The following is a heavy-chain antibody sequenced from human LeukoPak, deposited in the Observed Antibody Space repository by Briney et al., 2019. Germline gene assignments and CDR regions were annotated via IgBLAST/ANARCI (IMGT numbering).Heavy chain of an antibody. V-gene: IGHV1-69*06. CDR3: ARVASEGYSYGYSSYYFDY. D-gene: IGHD5-18*01. J-gene: IGHJ4*02. CDR2: IIPIFGTA. Sequence: GSSVRVSCKASGGTFSSYAISWVRQAPGQGLEGMGGIIPIFGTANYAQKFQGRVTITADKSTSTAYMELSSLRSEDTAVYYCARVASEGYSYGYSSYYFDYWGQGTLVTVSS. CDR1: GGTFSSYA.